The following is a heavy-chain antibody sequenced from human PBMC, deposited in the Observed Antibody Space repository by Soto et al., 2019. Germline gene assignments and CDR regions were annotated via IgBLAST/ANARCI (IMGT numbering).Heavy chain of an antibody. CDR1: GFTFSSYA. CDR2: ISGSGGST. V-gene: IGHV3-23*01. CDR3: AKEGPIVVVPAAMSLETGDYYYYMDV. J-gene: IGHJ6*03. Sequence: EVQLLESGGGLVQPGGSLRLSCAASGFTFSSYAMSWVRQAPGKGLEWVSAISGSGGSTYYADSVKGRFTISRDNSKNTLYLQVNSLRAEDTAVYYCAKEGPIVVVPAAMSLETGDYYYYMDVWGNGTTVTVS. D-gene: IGHD2-2*01.